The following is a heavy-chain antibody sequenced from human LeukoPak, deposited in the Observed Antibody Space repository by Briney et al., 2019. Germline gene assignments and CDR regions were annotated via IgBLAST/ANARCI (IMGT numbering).Heavy chain of an antibody. D-gene: IGHD2/OR15-2a*01. CDR3: ARKYIYGLD. Sequence: GGSLRLSCAASGFTVSSNYMSVVRQAPGKGLEWVSVIYSGGTTYYADSVKGRFTVSRDNSRNTLYLQMHTLRAEDTAVYYCARKYIYGLDWGQGTLVTVSS. CDR1: GFTVSSNY. J-gene: IGHJ4*02. CDR2: IYSGGTT. V-gene: IGHV3-66*01.